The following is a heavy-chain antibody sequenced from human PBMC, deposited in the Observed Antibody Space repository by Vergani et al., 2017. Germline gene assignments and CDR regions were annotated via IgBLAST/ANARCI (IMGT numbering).Heavy chain of an antibody. CDR1: GFTSAGYA. Sequence: EVQLEESGGGLVLPGRSLRLSCVASGFTSAGYAMHWVRQAPGKGLEWVPGIGWNSNSIGYADSVKGRFTISRDNAKNSLYLQMNSLRAEDTALYYCAKDLGTSSGGGWFDPWGQGTLVTVSS. CDR3: AKDLGTSSGGGWFDP. J-gene: IGHJ5*02. D-gene: IGHD6-6*01. CDR2: IGWNSNSI. V-gene: IGHV3-9*02.